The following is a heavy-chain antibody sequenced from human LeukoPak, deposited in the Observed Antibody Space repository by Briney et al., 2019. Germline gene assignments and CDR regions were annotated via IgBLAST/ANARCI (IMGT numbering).Heavy chain of an antibody. CDR3: ARGGTYLPFGY. CDR2: MNANSGDT. D-gene: IGHD3-10*01. V-gene: IGHV1-8*01. Sequence: XGWMNANSGDTSYAQNFQGRVTMTRNTSISTAYMELSSLRSEDTAIYYCARGGTYLPFGYWGQGTLVTVSS. J-gene: IGHJ4*02.